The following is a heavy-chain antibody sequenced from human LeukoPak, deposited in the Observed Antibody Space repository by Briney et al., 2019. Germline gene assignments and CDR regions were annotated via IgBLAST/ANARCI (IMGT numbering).Heavy chain of an antibody. J-gene: IGHJ4*02. V-gene: IGHV3-64*01. Sequence: GGSLRLSCAASGFTFSIYAMHWVRQAPGKGLEYVSAITSNGGSTYYANSVKGRFTISRDNSKNTLYLQMGSLRAEDMAVYYCARGRLASTATTTYDYWGQGTLVTVSS. D-gene: IGHD4-17*01. CDR1: GFTFSIYA. CDR3: ARGRLASTATTTYDY. CDR2: ITSNGGST.